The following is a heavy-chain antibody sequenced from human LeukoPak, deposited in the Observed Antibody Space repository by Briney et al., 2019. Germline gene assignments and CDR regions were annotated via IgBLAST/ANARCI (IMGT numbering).Heavy chain of an antibody. D-gene: IGHD3-3*01. CDR3: ARQGYYDFWSGYGPTIDAFDI. CDR1: GGSISSSSYY. V-gene: IGHV4-39*01. CDR2: IYYSGST. J-gene: IGHJ3*02. Sequence: SETLSLTCTVSGGSISSSSYYWGWIRQPPGKGLEWIGSIYYSGSTNYNPSLKSRVTISVDTSKNQFSLKLSSVTAADTAVYYCARQGYYDFWSGYGPTIDAFDIWGQGTMVTVSS.